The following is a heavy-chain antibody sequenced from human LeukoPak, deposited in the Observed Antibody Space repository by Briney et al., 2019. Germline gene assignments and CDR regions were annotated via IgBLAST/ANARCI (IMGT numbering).Heavy chain of an antibody. Sequence: ASVRVSCKVSGYTLTELSMHWVRQAPGKGLEWMGGFDPEDGETIYAQKFQGRVTMTEDTSTDTAYMELSSLRSEDTAVCYCACYYGLLFDYWGQGTLVTVSS. CDR3: ACYYGLLFDY. V-gene: IGHV1-24*01. D-gene: IGHD2-21*02. CDR2: FDPEDGET. J-gene: IGHJ4*02. CDR1: GYTLTELS.